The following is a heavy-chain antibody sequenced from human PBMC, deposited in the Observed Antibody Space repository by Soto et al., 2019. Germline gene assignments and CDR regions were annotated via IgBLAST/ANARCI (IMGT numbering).Heavy chain of an antibody. CDR2: ISGSGGST. D-gene: IGHD3-22*01. Sequence: PGGSLRLSCAASGFTFSSYAMSWVRQAPGKGLEWVSAISGSGGSTYYADSVKGRFTISRDNSKNTLYLQMNSLRAEDTAVYYCSIHMRGSDYYDSSGPGPLDYWGQGTLVTVSS. CDR1: GFTFSSYA. V-gene: IGHV3-23*01. J-gene: IGHJ4*02. CDR3: SIHMRGSDYYDSSGPGPLDY.